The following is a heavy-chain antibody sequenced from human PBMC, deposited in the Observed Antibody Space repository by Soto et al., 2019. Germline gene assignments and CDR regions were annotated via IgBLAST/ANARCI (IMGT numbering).Heavy chain of an antibody. Sequence: PSETLSLTCAVSGYSISSTCYWGWIRQPPGKGLERIGSIYHSGSSYYNPSLKSRLTISVDTSKNQFSLTLSSVTAADTAVYYCARDYDYYDSSAYYYLPTFDIWGQGTMVTVSS. CDR2: IYHSGSS. V-gene: IGHV4-38-2*02. CDR3: ARDYDYYDSSAYYYLPTFDI. J-gene: IGHJ3*02. CDR1: GYSISSTCY. D-gene: IGHD3-22*01.